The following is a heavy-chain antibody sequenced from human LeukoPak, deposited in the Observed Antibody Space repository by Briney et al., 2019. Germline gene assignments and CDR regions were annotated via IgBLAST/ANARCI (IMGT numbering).Heavy chain of an antibody. J-gene: IGHJ4*02. Sequence: SETLSLTCTVSGDSISSGAYYWSWIRQPPGKGLEWVGYFYGSGSASYNPSLKSRVTISVDTSKNQFSLKLSSVTAADTAVYYCARGYSSSWYAYYFDYWGQGTLVTVSS. V-gene: IGHV4-30-2*01. CDR3: ARGYSSSWYAYYFDY. CDR2: FYGSGSA. D-gene: IGHD6-13*01. CDR1: GDSISSGAYY.